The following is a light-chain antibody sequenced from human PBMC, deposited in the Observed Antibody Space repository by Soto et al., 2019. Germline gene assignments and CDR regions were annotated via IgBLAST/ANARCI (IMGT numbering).Light chain of an antibody. CDR3: SSYADSNNLV. J-gene: IGLJ2*01. CDR2: QVS. Sequence: QSALTQPPSASGSPGQSVTISCTGTSSDVGGYNYVWWYQQHPGKAPKLMIYQVSKRPSGVPDRFSGSKSGNTASLTVSGLQAEDEADYYCSSYADSNNLVFGGGTKLTVL. CDR1: SSDVGGYNY. V-gene: IGLV2-8*01.